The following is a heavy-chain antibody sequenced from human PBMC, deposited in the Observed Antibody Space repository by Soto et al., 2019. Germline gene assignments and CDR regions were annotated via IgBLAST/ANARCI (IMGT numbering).Heavy chain of an antibody. CDR3: ARGQYSSSPYVWEKLRYFDY. CDR1: GGSFSGYY. Sequence: SETLSLTCAVYGGSFSGYYWSWIRQPPGKGLEWIGEINHSGSTNYNPSLKSRVTISVDTSKNQFSLKLSSVTAADTAVYYCARGQYSSSPYVWEKLRYFDYWGQGTLVTVSS. D-gene: IGHD6-6*01. CDR2: INHSGST. V-gene: IGHV4-34*01. J-gene: IGHJ4*02.